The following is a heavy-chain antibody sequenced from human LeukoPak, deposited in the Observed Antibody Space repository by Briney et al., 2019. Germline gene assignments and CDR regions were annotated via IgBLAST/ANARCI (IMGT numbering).Heavy chain of an antibody. CDR1: GFSLSNYG. CDR2: IWGDQRYK. J-gene: IGHJ4*02. CDR3: AKEYDSGGYGANFDY. D-gene: IGHD3-10*01. Sequence: GTSLTLSCTASGFSLSNYGMHWVRQAPGKGLEWVAIIWGDQRYKHYADSVKGRFTISRDNSRNTMYLQMDSLRAEDTAVYYCAKEYDSGGYGANFDYWGQGTLVTVSS. V-gene: IGHV3-33*06.